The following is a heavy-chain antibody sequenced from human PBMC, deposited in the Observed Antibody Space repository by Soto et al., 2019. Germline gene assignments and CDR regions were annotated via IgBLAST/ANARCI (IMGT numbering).Heavy chain of an antibody. D-gene: IGHD6-6*01. Sequence: SGPTLVNPTQTLTLTCTFSGFSLSTSGVGVGWIRQPQGKAREWLALIYWDDDNRYSPSLKIRLTITKDTSKNQVVLTMTNMDHVDTATYSCALPYSSSYYFDYWGQGTLVTVSS. V-gene: IGHV2-5*02. CDR2: IYWDDDN. CDR3: ALPYSSSYYFDY. CDR1: GFSLSTSGVG. J-gene: IGHJ4*02.